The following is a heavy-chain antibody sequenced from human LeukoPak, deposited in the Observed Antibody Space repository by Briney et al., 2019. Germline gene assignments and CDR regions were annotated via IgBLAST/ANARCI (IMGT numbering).Heavy chain of an antibody. D-gene: IGHD6-13*01. Sequence: SETLSLTCTVSGGSISSYYWSWIRQPPGKGLEWIGYIYYSGSTNYNPSLKSRVTISVDTSKNQFSLKLSSVPAADTAVYYCARVHSSSWFYYFDYWGQGTLVTVSS. V-gene: IGHV4-59*01. CDR2: IYYSGST. CDR3: ARVHSSSWFYYFDY. CDR1: GGSISSYY. J-gene: IGHJ4*02.